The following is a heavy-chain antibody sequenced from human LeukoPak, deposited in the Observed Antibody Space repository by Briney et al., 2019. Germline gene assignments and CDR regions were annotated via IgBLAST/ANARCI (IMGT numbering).Heavy chain of an antibody. CDR3: ARDNAVPGRGYYFDY. CDR1: GFTVSSNY. Sequence: GGSLRLSCAASGFTVSSNYMSWVCQAPGKGLEWVSVIYSGGSTYYANSVKGRFTISRDNSKNTLYLQMNSLRAEDTAVYYCARDNAVPGRGYYFDYWGRGTLVTVSS. J-gene: IGHJ4*02. CDR2: IYSGGST. D-gene: IGHD6-19*01. V-gene: IGHV3-53*01.